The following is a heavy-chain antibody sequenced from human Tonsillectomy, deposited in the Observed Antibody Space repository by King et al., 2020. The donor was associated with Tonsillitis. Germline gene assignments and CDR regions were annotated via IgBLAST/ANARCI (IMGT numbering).Heavy chain of an antibody. CDR1: GGSISGGSYY. CDR2: IYNSENT. Sequence: VQLQESGPGLVKPSQTLSLTCTVSGGSISGGSYYCTWIRQHPGKGLEWIGYIYNSENTFYNPSLKSRLTISEDTSKNQFSLKLTSLTAADTAVYYCGGYGGGGFDPWGQGTLVTVSP. CDR3: GGYGGGGFDP. V-gene: IGHV4-31*03. D-gene: IGHD4-23*01. J-gene: IGHJ5*02.